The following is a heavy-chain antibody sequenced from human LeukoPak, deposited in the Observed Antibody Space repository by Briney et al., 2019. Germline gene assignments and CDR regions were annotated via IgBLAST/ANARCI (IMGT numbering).Heavy chain of an antibody. CDR2: IWDDGSET. J-gene: IGHJ4*02. D-gene: IGHD6-13*01. Sequence: SGGSLRLSCAASGFIFSNYGMHWVRQAPGKRLEWVAVIWDDGSETFHADSVKGRFRIARDNSKNTLYLQMNSLGAEDTAVYFCARDMGRAWYGPPDYWGQGTLVTVSS. CDR3: ARDMGRAWYGPPDY. CDR1: GFIFSNYG. V-gene: IGHV3-33*01.